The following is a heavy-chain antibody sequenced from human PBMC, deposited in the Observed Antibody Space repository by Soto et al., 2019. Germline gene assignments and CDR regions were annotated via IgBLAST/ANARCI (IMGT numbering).Heavy chain of an antibody. CDR1: GGSINTAGYY. CDR2: IFYSGTT. Sequence: SATLSVTCTVSGGSINTAGYYWNWVRHSPGKGLEWIGYIFYSGTTYYNPSLESRLTMSLDKSKNHFSLRLSSVTAADTAYYYCARSFYDLSTATGGHWFDPWGHGTLVTVSS. V-gene: IGHV4-31*03. D-gene: IGHD3-9*01. CDR3: ARSFYDLSTATGGHWFDP. J-gene: IGHJ5*02.